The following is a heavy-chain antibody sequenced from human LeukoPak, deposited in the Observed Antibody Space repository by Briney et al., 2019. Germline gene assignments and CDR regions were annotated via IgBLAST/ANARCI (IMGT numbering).Heavy chain of an antibody. CDR2: INHSGST. V-gene: IGHV4-34*01. J-gene: IGHJ5*02. CDR3: ARGHGIAAAGIGFCWFDP. Sequence: PSETLSLTCAVYGGSFSGYYWSWIRQPPGKGLEWIGEINHSGSTNYNPSLKSRVTISVDTSKNQFSLKLSSVTAADTAVYYCARGHGIAAAGIGFCWFDPWGQGTLVTVSS. CDR1: GGSFSGYY. D-gene: IGHD6-13*01.